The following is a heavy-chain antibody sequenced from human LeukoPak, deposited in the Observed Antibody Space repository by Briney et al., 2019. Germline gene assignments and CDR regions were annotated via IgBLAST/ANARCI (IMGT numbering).Heavy chain of an antibody. D-gene: IGHD3-3*02. J-gene: IGHJ4*02. CDR1: GFTFSSYW. Sequence: GGSLRLSCAAPGFTFSSYWMHWVRQAPGKGLVWVSRIETDGSSTSYADSVKGRFTISRDNAKNTLYLQMNSLRAEDTAVYYCARDPSAFAGHFDYWGQGTLVTVSS. V-gene: IGHV3-74*01. CDR2: IETDGSST. CDR3: ARDPSAFAGHFDY.